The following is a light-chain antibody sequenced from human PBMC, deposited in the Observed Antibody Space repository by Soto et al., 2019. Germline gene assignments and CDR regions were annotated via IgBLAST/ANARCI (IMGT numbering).Light chain of an antibody. CDR3: CSYAGSYTWV. J-gene: IGLJ3*02. CDR2: DVS. V-gene: IGLV2-11*01. Sequence: QSVLTQPRSVSGSPGQSVTISCTGTSSDVGDYNYVSWYEQRPGKAPKVMIYDVSRRPSGVPDRFSGSKSGNTASLTLSGLQAEDEADYYCCSYAGSYTWVFGGGTQLTVL. CDR1: SSDVGDYNY.